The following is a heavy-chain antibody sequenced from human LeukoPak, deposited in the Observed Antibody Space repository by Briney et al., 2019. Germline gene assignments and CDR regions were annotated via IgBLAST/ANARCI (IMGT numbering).Heavy chain of an antibody. CDR3: ARGGETGIYYYYMDV. J-gene: IGHJ6*03. Sequence: GASVKVSCKASGGTFSSYAISRVRQAPGQGLEWMGGIIPIFGTANYAQKFQGRVTITADESTSTAYMELSSLRSEDTAVYYCARGGETGIYYYYMDVWGKGTTVTVSS. D-gene: IGHD3-9*01. V-gene: IGHV1-69*13. CDR1: GGTFSSYA. CDR2: IIPIFGTA.